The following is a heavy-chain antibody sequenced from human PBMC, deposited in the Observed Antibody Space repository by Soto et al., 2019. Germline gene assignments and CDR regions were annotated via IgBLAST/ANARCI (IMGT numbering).Heavy chain of an antibody. CDR2: ISSSSSTI. V-gene: IGHV3-48*01. Sequence: EVQLVESGGGLVQPGGSLRLSCGSSGFSFSAFSMNWVRQAPGKGLEWVSYISSSSSTIYYADSVKGRFTISRDNAKNSLYLRMNSLGPEDTAVYFCAKDYEFFANWGQGTLVTVSS. J-gene: IGHJ4*02. D-gene: IGHD3-22*01. CDR3: AKDYEFFAN. CDR1: GFSFSAFS.